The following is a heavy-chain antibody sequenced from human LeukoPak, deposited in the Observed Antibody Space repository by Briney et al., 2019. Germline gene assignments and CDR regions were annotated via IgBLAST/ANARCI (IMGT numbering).Heavy chain of an antibody. CDR3: TTAGDYGDYSQDFQH. Sequence: KPGGFLRLSCAASGFTFSNAWMSWVRQAPGKGLEWVGRIKSKTDGGTTDYAAPVKGRFTISRDDSKNTLYLQMNSLKTEDTAVYYCTTAGDYGDYSQDFQHWGQGTLVTVSS. CDR1: GFTFSNAW. J-gene: IGHJ1*01. CDR2: IKSKTDGGTT. D-gene: IGHD4-17*01. V-gene: IGHV3-15*01.